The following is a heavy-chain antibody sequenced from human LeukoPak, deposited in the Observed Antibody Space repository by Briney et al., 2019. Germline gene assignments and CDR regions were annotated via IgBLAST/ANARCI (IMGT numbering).Heavy chain of an antibody. Sequence: ASVKVSCKASGYTFTSYGISWVRQAPGQGLEWMGWISAYNGNTNYAQKLQGRVTMTTDTSTSTAYMELRSLRSEDTAVYYCATGGGDSGYDRQYYYYYYMDVWGKGTTVTVSS. D-gene: IGHD5-12*01. CDR3: ATGGGDSGYDRQYYYYYYMDV. CDR2: ISAYNGNT. J-gene: IGHJ6*03. V-gene: IGHV1-18*01. CDR1: GYTFTSYG.